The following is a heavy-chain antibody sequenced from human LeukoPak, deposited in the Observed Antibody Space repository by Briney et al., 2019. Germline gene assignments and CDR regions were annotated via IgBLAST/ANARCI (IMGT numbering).Heavy chain of an antibody. J-gene: IGHJ4*02. CDR3: ARDDRVALGLPAPDY. D-gene: IGHD6-13*01. Sequence: GGSLRLSCTASGFRFDSHWMSWVPQAPGRGLEWVATIYKDESEKYYVDSVKGRFTISRDDAKTSLSLQMYSLRAEDTAVYYCARDDRVALGLPAPDYWGQGTLVTVSS. CDR1: GFRFDSHW. CDR2: IYKDESEK. V-gene: IGHV3-7*01.